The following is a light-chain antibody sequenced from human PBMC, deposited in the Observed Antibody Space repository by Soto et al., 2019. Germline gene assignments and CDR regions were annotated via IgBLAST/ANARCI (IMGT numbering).Light chain of an antibody. CDR1: QSISSY. V-gene: IGKV1-39*01. CDR3: QQSYSTHFG. J-gene: IGKJ3*01. CDR2: AAS. Sequence: DIPMTQSPSSLSASVGDRVPITCRASQSISSYLNWYQQKPGKAPKLLIYAASSLQSGVPSRFSGSGSGTDFTLTISSLQPEDFATYYCQQSYSTHFGFGPGTKVDIK.